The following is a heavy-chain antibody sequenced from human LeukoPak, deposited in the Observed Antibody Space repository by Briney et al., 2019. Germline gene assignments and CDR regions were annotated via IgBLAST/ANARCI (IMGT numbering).Heavy chain of an antibody. D-gene: IGHD3-10*01. CDR2: ISGDGGST. CDR3: ARDEITMVRGVNYYYYMDV. CDR1: GFTFDDYA. Sequence: GGSLRLPCAASGFTFDDYAMHWVRQAPGKGLEWVSLISGDGGSTYYADSVKGRFTISRDNAKNSLYLQMNSLRAEDTAVYYCARDEITMVRGVNYYYYMDVWGKGTTVTVSS. V-gene: IGHV3-43*02. J-gene: IGHJ6*03.